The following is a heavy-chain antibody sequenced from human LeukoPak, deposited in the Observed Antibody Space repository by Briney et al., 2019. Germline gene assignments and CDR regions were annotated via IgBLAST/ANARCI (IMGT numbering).Heavy chain of an antibody. CDR3: ARVRSPVAGTSDAFDI. CDR2: IIPIFGTA. V-gene: IGHV1-69*13. D-gene: IGHD6-19*01. J-gene: IGHJ3*02. CDR1: GGTFSSYA. Sequence: ASVKVSCKASGGTFSSYAISWERQAPGQGLEWMGGIIPIFGTANYAQKFQGRVTITADESTSTAYMELSSLRSEDTAVYYCARVRSPVAGTSDAFDIWGQGTMVTVSS.